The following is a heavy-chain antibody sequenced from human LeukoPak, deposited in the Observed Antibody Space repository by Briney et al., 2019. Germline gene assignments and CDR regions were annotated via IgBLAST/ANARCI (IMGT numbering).Heavy chain of an antibody. CDR2: IYYTGST. D-gene: IGHD3-22*01. V-gene: IGHV4-31*03. Sequence: SQTLSLTCTVSGGSISSGGHYWSWIRQHPGKGLEWIGYIYYTGSTYYNPSLKSRVTISVDTSKNQFSLKLSSVTAADTAVYYCARAVYDISGYYYFDYWGQGTLVTVSS. CDR1: GGSISSGGHY. J-gene: IGHJ4*02. CDR3: ARAVYDISGYYYFDY.